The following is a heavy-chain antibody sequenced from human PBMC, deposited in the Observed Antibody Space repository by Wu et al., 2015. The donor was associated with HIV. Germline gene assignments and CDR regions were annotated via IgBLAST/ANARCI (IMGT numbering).Heavy chain of an antibody. Sequence: QVQLVQSGAEVQKPGASVKVSCKASGYTFTSYGINWVRQAPGQGLEWMGWISIYNGNTHYAQNFQGRVTMTTDTSTSTVYMELRSLRSDDTAVYYCARVGDYYDSSGYYQGLDYWGQGTLVTVSS. D-gene: IGHD3-22*01. CDR3: ARVGDYYDSSGYYQGLDY. CDR1: GYTFTSYG. CDR2: ISIYNGNT. J-gene: IGHJ4*02. V-gene: IGHV1-18*01.